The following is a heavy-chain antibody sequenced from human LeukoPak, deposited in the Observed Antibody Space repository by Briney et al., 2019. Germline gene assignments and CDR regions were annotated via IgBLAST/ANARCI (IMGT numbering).Heavy chain of an antibody. V-gene: IGHV3-7*01. J-gene: IGHJ3*02. CDR2: XXXXRSET. CDR1: GFTFSSYC. CDR3: ARTHPYQLLLYEGQSAFDI. D-gene: IGHD2-2*01. Sequence: PGGSLRLSCAASGFTFSSYCMSWVRQAPGKGLEWVXXXXXXRSETQYVNSVKGRFTISRDNAKNSLYLQMNTLRVEDTAVYYCARTHPYQLLLYEGQSAFDIWGQGTMVTVSS.